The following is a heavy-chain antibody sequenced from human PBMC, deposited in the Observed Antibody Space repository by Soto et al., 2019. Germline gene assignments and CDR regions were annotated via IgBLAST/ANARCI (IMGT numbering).Heavy chain of an antibody. CDR2: ISGSGGST. CDR3: AKDLWMDQWLAPPFDY. J-gene: IGHJ4*02. Sequence: EVQLLESGGCLVQPGGSLRLSCAASGFTFSSYAMSWVRQAPGKGLEWVSAISGSGGSTYYADSVKGRFTISRDNSKSTMYLQMNSLRAEDTAVYYCAKDLWMDQWLAPPFDYWGQGPLVTVSS. V-gene: IGHV3-23*01. D-gene: IGHD6-19*01. CDR1: GFTFSSYA.